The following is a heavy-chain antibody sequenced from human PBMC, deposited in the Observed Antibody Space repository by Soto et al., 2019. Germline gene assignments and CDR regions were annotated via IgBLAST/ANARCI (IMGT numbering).Heavy chain of an antibody. Sequence: QVQLVQSGAEVKKPGSSVKVSCKASGGTFSSYAISWVRQAPGQGLEWMGGIIPIFGTANYAQKFQGRVMITADESTSTAYMELSSLRSEDTAVYYCARGFLQGYYDSSGYQSDYWGQGTLVTVSS. V-gene: IGHV1-69*01. J-gene: IGHJ4*02. D-gene: IGHD3-22*01. CDR3: ARGFLQGYYDSSGYQSDY. CDR1: GGTFSSYA. CDR2: IIPIFGTA.